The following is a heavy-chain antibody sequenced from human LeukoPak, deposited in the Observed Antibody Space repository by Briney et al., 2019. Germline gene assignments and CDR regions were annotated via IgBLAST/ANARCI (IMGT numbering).Heavy chain of an antibody. CDR3: ARSGRPTYYDFWSGYPFDY. CDR1: GGSISSYY. V-gene: IGHV4-4*09. Sequence: SETLSLTCTVSGGSISSYYWSWIRQPPGKGLEWIGYIYTSGSTNYNPSLKSRVTISVDMSKNQFSLKLSSVTAADTAVYYCARSGRPTYYDFWSGYPFDYWGQGTLVTVSS. CDR2: IYTSGST. D-gene: IGHD3-3*01. J-gene: IGHJ4*02.